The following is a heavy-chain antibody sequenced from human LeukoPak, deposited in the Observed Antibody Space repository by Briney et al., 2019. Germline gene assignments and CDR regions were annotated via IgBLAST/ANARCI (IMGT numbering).Heavy chain of an antibody. Sequence: PGGSLRLSCAASGFTFSSYAMSWVRQAPGKGLEWVSAISGSGGSTYYADSVKGRFTISRDNSKNTLYLQMNSQRTDDTAVDYCAKVVMIVVVTPYYFDYWGQGTLVTVSS. D-gene: IGHD3-22*01. V-gene: IGHV3-23*01. CDR2: ISGSGGST. CDR1: GFTFSSYA. J-gene: IGHJ4*02. CDR3: AKVVMIVVVTPYYFDY.